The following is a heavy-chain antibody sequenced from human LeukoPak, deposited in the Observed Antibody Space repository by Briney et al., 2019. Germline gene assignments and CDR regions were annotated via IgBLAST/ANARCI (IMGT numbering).Heavy chain of an antibody. Sequence: PWGSLRLSCAASRFTFSRSWMDWVRQAPGKGLEWVSAISGSGGSTYYADSVKGRFTISRDNSKNTLYLQMNSLRAEDTAVYYCAKGVATTDFDYWGQGTLVTVSS. CDR3: AKGVATTDFDY. D-gene: IGHD5-12*01. J-gene: IGHJ4*02. V-gene: IGHV3-23*01. CDR2: ISGSGGST. CDR1: RFTFSRSW.